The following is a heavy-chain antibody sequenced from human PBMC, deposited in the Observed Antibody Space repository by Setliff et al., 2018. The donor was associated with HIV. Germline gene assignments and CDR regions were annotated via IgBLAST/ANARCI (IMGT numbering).Heavy chain of an antibody. V-gene: IGHV4-59*08. CDR3: ARLHYYDRSGLTVGAFDI. J-gene: IGHJ3*02. Sequence: SETLSLTCTVSGGYITTYYWSWIRQPPGKGLGWIGYIYYSGSTNYNPSLKSRVTISVDTSKNQFSLKLSSVTAADTAVYYCARLHYYDRSGLTVGAFDIWGQGTMVTVSS. D-gene: IGHD3-22*01. CDR1: GGYITTYY. CDR2: IYYSGST.